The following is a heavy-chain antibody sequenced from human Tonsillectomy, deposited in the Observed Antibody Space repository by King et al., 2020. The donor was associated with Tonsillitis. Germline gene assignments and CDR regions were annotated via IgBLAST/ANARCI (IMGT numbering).Heavy chain of an antibody. D-gene: IGHD2-2*03. J-gene: IGHJ4*02. Sequence: VQLVESVGGVVQPGRSLRLSCAASGFTFSSYAMHWVRQAPGKGLEWVALVSYDGSNKYYADSVKGRFTISRDNSKNTMYVQMNSLRAEDTALYYCARSAAGLGYYFDHWGQGTLVTVSS. CDR2: VSYDGSNK. CDR3: ARSAAGLGYYFDH. CDR1: GFTFSSYA. V-gene: IGHV3-30*04.